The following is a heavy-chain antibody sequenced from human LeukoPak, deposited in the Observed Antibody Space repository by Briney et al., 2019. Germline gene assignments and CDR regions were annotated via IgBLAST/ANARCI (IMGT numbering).Heavy chain of an antibody. CDR2: ISGDGGST. D-gene: IGHD1-7*01. CDR3: AKDIRNWNSINY. Sequence: GGSLRLSCAASGFTFDDYAMHWVRQAPGKGLEWVSLISGDGGSTYYADSVKGQFTITRDNSKNSLYLQMNSLRTEDTALYYCAKDIRNWNSINYWGQGTLVTVSS. V-gene: IGHV3-43*02. J-gene: IGHJ4*02. CDR1: GFTFDDYA.